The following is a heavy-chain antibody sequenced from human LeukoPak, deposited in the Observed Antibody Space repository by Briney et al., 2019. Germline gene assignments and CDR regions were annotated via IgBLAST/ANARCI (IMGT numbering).Heavy chain of an antibody. CDR3: ARDHRYCSGSSCYSDAFDI. CDR1: GGSISSYY. CDR2: ISYSGST. J-gene: IGHJ3*02. Sequence: SETLSLTCTVSGGSISSYYWTWIRQPPGKGLEWIGYISYSGSTNYSPSLKSRVTISVDTSKNQFSLKLSSATAADTAVYYCARDHRYCSGSSCYSDAFDIWGQGTVVTVSS. D-gene: IGHD2-15*01. V-gene: IGHV4-59*01.